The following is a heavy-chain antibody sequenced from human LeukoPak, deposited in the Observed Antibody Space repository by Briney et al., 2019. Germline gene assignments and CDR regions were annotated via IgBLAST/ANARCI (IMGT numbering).Heavy chain of an antibody. Sequence: PGGSLRLSCAASGFTFSSYWMSWVRQAPGKGLEWVANIKQDGSEKYYVDSVKGRFTISRDNAKNSLYLQMNSLRAEDTAVYYCAKDARKLNYDILTGYYLGPYDAFDIWGQGTMVTVSS. CDR3: AKDARKLNYDILTGYYLGPYDAFDI. CDR2: IKQDGSEK. V-gene: IGHV3-7*01. D-gene: IGHD3-9*01. J-gene: IGHJ3*02. CDR1: GFTFSSYW.